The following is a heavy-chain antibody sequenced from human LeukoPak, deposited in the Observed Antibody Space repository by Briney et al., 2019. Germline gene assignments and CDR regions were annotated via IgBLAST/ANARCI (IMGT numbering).Heavy chain of an antibody. Sequence: SETLSLTCAVYGGSFSGYYWSWIRQPPGKGLEWIGEINHSGSTNYNPSLKSRVTISVDTSKNQFSLKLSSVTAADTAVYYCATLVWFGYHMDVWGKGTTVTVS. D-gene: IGHD3-10*01. J-gene: IGHJ6*03. V-gene: IGHV4-34*01. CDR2: INHSGST. CDR1: GGSFSGYY. CDR3: ATLVWFGYHMDV.